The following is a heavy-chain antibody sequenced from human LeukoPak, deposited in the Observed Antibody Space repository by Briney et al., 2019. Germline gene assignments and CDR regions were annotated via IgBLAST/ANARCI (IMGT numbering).Heavy chain of an antibody. Sequence: SVKVSCKASGGTFSSYAISWVRQAPGQGLEWMGRIIPILGIANYAQKFQGRVTITADKSTSTAYMELSSLRSEDTAMYYCAAESDFNKNYYVWGQGTLITVSS. CDR2: IIPILGIA. V-gene: IGHV1-69*04. D-gene: IGHD1-26*01. CDR3: AAESDFNKNYYV. J-gene: IGHJ4*02. CDR1: GGTFSSYA.